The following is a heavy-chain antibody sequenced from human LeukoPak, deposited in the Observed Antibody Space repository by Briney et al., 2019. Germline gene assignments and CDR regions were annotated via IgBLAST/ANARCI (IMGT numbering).Heavy chain of an antibody. CDR2: IIPIFGTA. CDR3: ARTYPSRDAFDI. J-gene: IGHJ3*02. V-gene: IGHV1-69*05. CDR1: GGTFSSYA. Sequence: ASVKVSCKASGGTFSSYAISWVRQAPGQGLEWMGGIIPIFGTANYAQKFQGRVTITTDESTSTAYMELSSLRSEDTAVYYCARTYPSRDAFDIWGQGTMVTVSS. D-gene: IGHD2-2*01.